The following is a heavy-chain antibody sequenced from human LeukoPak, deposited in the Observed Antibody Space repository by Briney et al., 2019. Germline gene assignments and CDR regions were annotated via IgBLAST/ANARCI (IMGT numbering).Heavy chain of an antibody. J-gene: IGHJ4*02. D-gene: IGHD5-18*01. V-gene: IGHV3-23*01. CDR1: GFTFSSYA. Sequence: AGGSLRLSCAASGFTFSSYAMSWVRQAPGKGLEWVSAISGSGGSTYYADSVKGRFTISRDNSKNTLYLQMNSLRAEDTAVYYCARVSHTAMTPLDYWGQGTLVTVSS. CDR2: ISGSGGST. CDR3: ARVSHTAMTPLDY.